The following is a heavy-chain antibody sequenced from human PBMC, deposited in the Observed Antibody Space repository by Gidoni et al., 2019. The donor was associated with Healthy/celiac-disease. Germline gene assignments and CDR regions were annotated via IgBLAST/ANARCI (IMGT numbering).Heavy chain of an antibody. J-gene: IGHJ6*02. CDR3: TREGQLWVGNGMDV. CDR1: GFTFGDYA. V-gene: IGHV3-49*04. D-gene: IGHD5-18*01. CDR2: IRSKAYGGTT. Sequence: EVQLVESGGGLVQPGRSLRLSCTASGFTFGDYAMSWVRQAPGKGLEWVGFIRSKAYGGTTEYAASVKGRFTISRDDSKSIAYLQMNSLKTEDTAVYYCTREGQLWVGNGMDVWGQGTTVTVSS.